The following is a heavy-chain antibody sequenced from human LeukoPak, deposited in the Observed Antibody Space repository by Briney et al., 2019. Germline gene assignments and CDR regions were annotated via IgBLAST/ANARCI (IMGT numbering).Heavy chain of an antibody. CDR3: ARVALDYYDSSGYIDY. CDR2: INPNSGGT. D-gene: IGHD3-22*01. CDR1: GYAFTGYY. V-gene: IGHV1-2*02. J-gene: IGHJ4*02. Sequence: ASVKVSCKASGYAFTGYYMHWVRQAPGQGLEWMGWINPNSGGTNYAQKFQGRVTVTRDTSISTAYMELSRLRSDDTAVYYCARVALDYYDSSGYIDYWGQGTLVTVSS.